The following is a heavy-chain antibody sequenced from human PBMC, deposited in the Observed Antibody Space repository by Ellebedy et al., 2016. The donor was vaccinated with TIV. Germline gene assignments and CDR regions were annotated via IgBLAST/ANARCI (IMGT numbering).Heavy chain of an antibody. J-gene: IGHJ3*02. D-gene: IGHD1-26*01. CDR1: GGSLSRYY. V-gene: IGHV4-59*08. Sequence: MPSETLSLTCNVSGGSLSRYYWSWIRQPPGKGLEWIAYIYYSGSTNYNPSLKSRVTISLDTSKNQFSLKLTSVTAADTAVYYCASPRVAGPTRNAFHIWGQGTMLTVSS. CDR2: IYYSGST. CDR3: ASPRVAGPTRNAFHI.